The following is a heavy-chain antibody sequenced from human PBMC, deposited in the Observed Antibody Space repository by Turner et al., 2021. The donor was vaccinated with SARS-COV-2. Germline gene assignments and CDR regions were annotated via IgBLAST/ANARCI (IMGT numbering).Heavy chain of an antibody. D-gene: IGHD4-17*01. CDR2: IYSGGST. CDR3: ARDYGDFYFDY. Sequence: QVSRVESGGGVVHRGRLLSGSCAASGFTFSGYGRHWVRQARGKGLEWVAVIYSGGSTYYADSGKGRFTISRDNSKNTLYLQMNSLRAEDTAVYYCARDYGDFYFDYWGQGTLVTVSS. V-gene: IGHV3-NL1*01. J-gene: IGHJ4*02. CDR1: GFTFSGYG.